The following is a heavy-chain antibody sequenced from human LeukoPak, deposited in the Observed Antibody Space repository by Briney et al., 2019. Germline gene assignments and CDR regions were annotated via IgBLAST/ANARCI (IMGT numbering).Heavy chain of an antibody. CDR1: GGSISSYY. Sequence: SETLSLTCTVSGGSISSYYWSWIRQPPGKGLEWIGYIYYSGSTNYNPSLKSRVTISVDTSKNQFSLKLSSVTAADTAVYYRARDIGYCSSTSCYGDYYYYYMDVWGKGTTVTVSS. D-gene: IGHD2-2*01. V-gene: IGHV4-59*01. CDR3: ARDIGYCSSTSCYGDYYYYYMDV. CDR2: IYYSGST. J-gene: IGHJ6*03.